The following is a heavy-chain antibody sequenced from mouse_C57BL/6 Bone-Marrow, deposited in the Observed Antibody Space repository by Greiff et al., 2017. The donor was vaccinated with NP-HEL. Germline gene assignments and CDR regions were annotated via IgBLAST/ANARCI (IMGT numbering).Heavy chain of an antibody. V-gene: IGHV5-9-1*02. Sequence: EVQVVESGEGLVKPGGSLKLSCAASGFTFSSYAMSWVRQTPEKRLEWVAYISSGGDYIYYADTVKGRFTISRDNARNTLYLQMSSLKSEDTAMYYCTRESYGSSYDYFDYWGQGTTLTVSS. D-gene: IGHD1-1*01. CDR1: GFTFSSYA. CDR3: TRESYGSSYDYFDY. CDR2: ISSGGDYI. J-gene: IGHJ2*01.